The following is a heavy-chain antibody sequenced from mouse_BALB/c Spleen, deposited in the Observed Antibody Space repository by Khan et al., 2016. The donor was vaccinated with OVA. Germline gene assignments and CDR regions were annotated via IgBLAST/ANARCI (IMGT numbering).Heavy chain of an antibody. D-gene: IGHD2-14*01. CDR3: ARMGTASLLF. CDR2: IYPGSGNT. Sequence: QVQLQQSGTELARPGASVKLSCKASGYTFTDFYITWVKQRTGQDLEWIGEIYPGSGNTYYNEKFKGKATLTADKSSNTAYMQLSSLTSEDSAVFFCARMGTASLLFWGQCTSLTVS. J-gene: IGHJ2*02. CDR1: GYTFTDFY. V-gene: IGHV1-77*01.